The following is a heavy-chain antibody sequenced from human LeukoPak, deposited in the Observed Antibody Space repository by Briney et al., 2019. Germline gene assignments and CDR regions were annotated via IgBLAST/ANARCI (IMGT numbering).Heavy chain of an antibody. CDR3: ARDERGDYGDYSPYFDY. D-gene: IGHD4-17*01. CDR1: GYTFTNYY. J-gene: IGHJ4*02. CDR2: INPSGVST. Sequence: ASVKVSCKASGYTFTNYYIHWVRQAPGQGLEWMGIINPSGVSTAYAQKFRGRVTMTSDTSNSTVYMELSSLRYEDPAVYYCARDERGDYGDYSPYFDYWGQGTLVTVSS. V-gene: IGHV1-46*01.